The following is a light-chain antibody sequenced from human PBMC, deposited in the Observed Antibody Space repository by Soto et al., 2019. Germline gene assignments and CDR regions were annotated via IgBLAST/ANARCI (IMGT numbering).Light chain of an antibody. CDR1: RNINNW. CDR3: QQPDDC. CDR2: DAS. V-gene: IGKV1-5*01. J-gene: IGKJ4*01. Sequence: QMTQSPSTLSASVGDRVTITCRASRNINNWLAWYQQKPGKAPKLLIYDASSLESGVPSRFSGSGSGTQFTLTISSLQPDDSATYYCQQPDDCFGGGTKVDIK.